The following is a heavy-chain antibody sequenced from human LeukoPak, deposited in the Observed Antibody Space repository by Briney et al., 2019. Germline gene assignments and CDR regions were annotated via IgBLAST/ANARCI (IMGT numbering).Heavy chain of an antibody. CDR1: GDSITSSY. J-gene: IGHJ4*02. D-gene: IGHD1-14*01. CDR3: VKDRGNHVTDY. CDR2: IYYTGNT. V-gene: IGHV4-59*12. Sequence: SETLSLTCTVSGDSITSSYWSWIRQPPGKGLEWIGYIYYTGNTNDNPSLKSRVTVSMDTPKNQFSLKLSSLTAADTAVYYCVKDRGNHVTDYWGQGTLVTVSS.